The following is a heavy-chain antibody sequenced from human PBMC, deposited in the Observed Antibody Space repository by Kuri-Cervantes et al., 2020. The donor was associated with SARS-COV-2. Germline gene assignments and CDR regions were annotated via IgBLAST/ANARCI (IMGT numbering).Heavy chain of an antibody. J-gene: IGHJ6*02. CDR1: GYTFNNYG. V-gene: IGHV1-18*01. CDR2: ISAHNGNT. Sequence: ASVKASCKASGYTFNNYGISWVRQAPGQGLEWMGWISAHNGNTNYAQKVQGRVTMTTDTSTNTAYMELRSLRSDDTAVYYCARDIYSPNCSSTSCPYYYYYYGMDVWGQGTTVTVSS. CDR3: ARDIYSPNCSSTSCPYYYYYYGMDV. D-gene: IGHD2-2*01.